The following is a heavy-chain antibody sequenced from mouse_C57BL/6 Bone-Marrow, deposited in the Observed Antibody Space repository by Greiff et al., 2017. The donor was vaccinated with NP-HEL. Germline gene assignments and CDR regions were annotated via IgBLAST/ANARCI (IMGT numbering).Heavy chain of an antibody. J-gene: IGHJ3*01. V-gene: IGHV1-69*01. D-gene: IGHD1-1*01. CDR1: GYTFTSYW. Sequence: QVHVKQPGAELVMPGASVKLSCKASGYTFTSYWMHWVKQRPGQGLEWIGEIDPSDSYTNYNQKFKGKSTLTVDKSSSTAYMQLSSLTSEDSAVYYCARSSSYDWFAYWGQGTLVTVSA. CDR2: IDPSDSYT. CDR3: ARSSSYDWFAY.